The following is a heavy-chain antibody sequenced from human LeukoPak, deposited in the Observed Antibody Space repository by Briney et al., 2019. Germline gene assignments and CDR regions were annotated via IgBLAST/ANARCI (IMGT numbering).Heavy chain of an antibody. CDR3: ARGRGVRGVVISGY. J-gene: IGHJ4*02. Sequence: ASVKVSCKASGYTFTSYEINWVRQATGQGLEWMGWMNPNSGNTGYAQKFQGRVTMTRNTSIRTAYMELSSLRSEDTAVYYCARGRGVRGVVISGYWGQGTLVTVSS. CDR2: MNPNSGNT. V-gene: IGHV1-8*01. CDR1: GYTFTSYE. D-gene: IGHD3-10*01.